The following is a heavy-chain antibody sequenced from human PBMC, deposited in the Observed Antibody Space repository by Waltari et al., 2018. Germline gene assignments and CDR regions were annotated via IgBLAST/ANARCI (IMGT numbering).Heavy chain of an antibody. Sequence: EVQRVESGGGVVTRGGSLRLACDASGFTFRDSWMSVVGQAPGKGGGWIGRSRSRAAGETTEYTAHVKGSITISRYDSKVTLYLQMQRLKTEDTALYDSAADVAVPLAHFDFWGQGTQVTVAS. CDR3: AADVAVPLAHFDF. D-gene: IGHD2-21*01. CDR1: GFTFRDSW. J-gene: IGHJ4*02. CDR2: SRSRAAGETT. V-gene: IGHV3-15*01.